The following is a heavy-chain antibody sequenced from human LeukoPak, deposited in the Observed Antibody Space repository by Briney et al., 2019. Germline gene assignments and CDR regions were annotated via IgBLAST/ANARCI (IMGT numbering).Heavy chain of an antibody. D-gene: IGHD5-18*01. CDR2: IYYSGST. CDR3: ARGYAYGPNYYFDY. Sequence: SETLSLTCSSSGGSISNYYWSWVRQPPGKGLEWIGYIYYSGSTDYNPSLKSRVTISIDTSKNHFSLRLSSVTAADTASYYCARGYAYGPNYYFDYWGQGTLVTVSS. CDR1: GGSISNYY. J-gene: IGHJ4*02. V-gene: IGHV4-59*01.